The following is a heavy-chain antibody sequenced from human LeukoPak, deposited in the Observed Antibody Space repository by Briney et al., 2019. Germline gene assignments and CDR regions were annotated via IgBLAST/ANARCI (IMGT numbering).Heavy chain of an antibody. D-gene: IGHD3-10*01. CDR3: ARHEKLGQFDY. J-gene: IGHJ4*02. Sequence: ASETLSLTCTVSSGSISSYYWSWIRQPPGKGLEWIGYVYYSGSTNYNPSLKSRVTISVDTSKNQFSLKLSSVTAADTAVYYCARHEKLGQFDYWGQGTLVTVPS. CDR1: SGSISSYY. V-gene: IGHV4-59*08. CDR2: VYYSGST.